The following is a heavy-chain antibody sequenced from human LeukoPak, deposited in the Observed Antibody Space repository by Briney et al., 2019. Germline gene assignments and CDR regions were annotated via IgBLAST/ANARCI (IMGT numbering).Heavy chain of an antibody. Sequence: SETLSLTCAVYGGSFSGYYWSWIRQPPGKGLEWIEEINHSGSTNYNPSLKSRVTISVDTSKNQFSLKLSSVTAADTAVYYCARRPSYYGTGSYAHFDYWGQGTLVTVSS. J-gene: IGHJ4*02. CDR2: INHSGST. V-gene: IGHV4-34*01. CDR3: ARRPSYYGTGSYAHFDY. D-gene: IGHD3-10*01. CDR1: GGSFSGYY.